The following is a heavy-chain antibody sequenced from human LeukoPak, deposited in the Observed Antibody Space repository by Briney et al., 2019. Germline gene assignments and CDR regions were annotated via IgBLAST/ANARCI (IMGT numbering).Heavy chain of an antibody. CDR3: VGDPLRFLDGVYGMDV. Sequence: GASVKVSCKASGYTFTSYGISWVRQAPGQGLEWMGWISSYNGNTNYAQKLQGRVTMTTDTSTSTAYMERRSLRSDDTAVYYCVGDPLRFLDGVYGMDVWGQGTTVTVSS. CDR1: GYTFTSYG. J-gene: IGHJ6*02. CDR2: ISSYNGNT. V-gene: IGHV1-18*01. D-gene: IGHD3-3*01.